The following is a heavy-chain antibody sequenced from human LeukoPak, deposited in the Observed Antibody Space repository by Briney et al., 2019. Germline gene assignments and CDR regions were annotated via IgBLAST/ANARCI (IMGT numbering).Heavy chain of an antibody. J-gene: IGHJ4*02. Sequence: GGSLRLSCAASRFTVSSNYMTWVRQAAGKGLEWASVIYSGGSTYYADSVKGRFTISRDNAKNSLYLQMNSLRAEDTAVYYCAREGSSGWYGYFDYWGQGTLVTVSS. CDR1: RFTVSSNY. V-gene: IGHV3-66*01. D-gene: IGHD6-19*01. CDR3: AREGSSGWYGYFDY. CDR2: IYSGGST.